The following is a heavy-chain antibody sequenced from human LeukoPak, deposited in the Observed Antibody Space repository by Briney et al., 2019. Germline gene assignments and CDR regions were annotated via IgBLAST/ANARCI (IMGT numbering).Heavy chain of an antibody. D-gene: IGHD3-22*01. Sequence: HGESLKISCQASGYYFATYWIGWVRQVPGKGLEWMAIIYPGDSNTKYNPSFQGQVTISADKSINTAYLHWSSLRASDTAMYYCARLPNIYYYDSRNYCDSWGQGTLVTVSS. CDR1: GYYFATYW. CDR3: ARLPNIYYYDSRNYCDS. J-gene: IGHJ4*02. V-gene: IGHV5-51*01. CDR2: IYPGDSNT.